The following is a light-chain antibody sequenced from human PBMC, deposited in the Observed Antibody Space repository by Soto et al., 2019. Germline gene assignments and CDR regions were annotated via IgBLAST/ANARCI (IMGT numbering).Light chain of an antibody. CDR1: QTINTY. V-gene: IGKV1-5*03. CDR3: QQYSTYGT. CDR2: KAS. Sequence: DIQMTQSPSSLSASVGDRVTTTCRARQTINTYLNWYQQTPGTAPKLLIYKASSLESGVPSRFNGSGSGTEFTLTTSSLQPDDLATYYCQQYSTYGTFGQGTKVDIK. J-gene: IGKJ1*01.